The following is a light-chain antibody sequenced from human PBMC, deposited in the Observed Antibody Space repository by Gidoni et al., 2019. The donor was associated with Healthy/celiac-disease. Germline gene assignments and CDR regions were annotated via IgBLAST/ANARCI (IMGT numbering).Light chain of an antibody. J-gene: IGKJ1*01. Sequence: DIQMTQSPSSLSASVGDRVTITCRASQSISSYLNWYQQKPGKAPTLLIYAASSLQSGVPSMFSGIGSGTDFTLTISSLQPEDFATYYCQQSYSTPPTFGQGTKVEIK. CDR3: QQSYSTPPT. CDR1: QSISSY. V-gene: IGKV1-39*01. CDR2: AAS.